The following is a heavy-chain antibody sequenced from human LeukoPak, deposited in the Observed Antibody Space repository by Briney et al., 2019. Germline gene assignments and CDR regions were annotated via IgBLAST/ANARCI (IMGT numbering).Heavy chain of an antibody. CDR2: IYPGNSDT. J-gene: IGHJ4*02. D-gene: IGHD6-13*01. Sequence: GESLKISCRISGDRLTNNWIGWARQVPGKGLEWLGLIYPGNSDTRYSPFFQGQVTFSVDTSISTAYLHWGGLKASDTAMYYCARFALTSSLDYWGQGTLVTVSS. CDR1: GDRLTNNW. V-gene: IGHV5-51*01. CDR3: ARFALTSSLDY.